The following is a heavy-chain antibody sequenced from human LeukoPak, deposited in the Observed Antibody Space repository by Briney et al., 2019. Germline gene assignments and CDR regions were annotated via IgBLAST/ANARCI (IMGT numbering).Heavy chain of an antibody. J-gene: IGHJ4*02. CDR1: GGSFSGYY. Sequence: PSETLSLTCAVYGGSFSGYYWSWIRQPPGKGLEWIGEINHSGSTNYNPSLKSRVTISVDTSKNQFSLKLSSVTAADTAVYYCARARGLRTLVDYWGQGTLVTVSS. D-gene: IGHD2-2*01. V-gene: IGHV4-34*01. CDR2: INHSGST. CDR3: ARARGLRTLVDY.